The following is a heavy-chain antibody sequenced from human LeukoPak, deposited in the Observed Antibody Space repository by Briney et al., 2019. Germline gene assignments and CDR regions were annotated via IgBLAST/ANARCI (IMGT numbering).Heavy chain of an antibody. Sequence: GGSLRLSCAASRFTFNTYAMSWVRQAPRKGLEWVSGIRGSGGGTHYADSVKGRFTVSRDNSKSTMYLQMNSLRVEDTAVYYCAKAGSGWYSFYFDFWGQGTLVTVSS. D-gene: IGHD6-19*01. CDR1: RFTFNTYA. J-gene: IGHJ4*02. CDR2: IRGSGGGT. CDR3: AKAGSGWYSFYFDF. V-gene: IGHV3-23*01.